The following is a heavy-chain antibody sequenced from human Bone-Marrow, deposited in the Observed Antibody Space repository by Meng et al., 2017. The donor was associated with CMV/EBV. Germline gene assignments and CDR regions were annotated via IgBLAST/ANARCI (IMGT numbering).Heavy chain of an antibody. CDR2: ISYDGSNK. J-gene: IGHJ4*02. V-gene: IGHV3-30-3*02. CDR1: GFTFSSYA. D-gene: IGHD3-3*01. CDR3: AKIFGVVMSFDY. Sequence: GESLKISCAASGFTFSSYAMHWVRQAPGKGLEWVAVISYDGSNKYYADSVKGRFTISRDNSKNTLYLQMNSLRAEDTAVYYCAKIFGVVMSFDYWGQGTLVTVSS.